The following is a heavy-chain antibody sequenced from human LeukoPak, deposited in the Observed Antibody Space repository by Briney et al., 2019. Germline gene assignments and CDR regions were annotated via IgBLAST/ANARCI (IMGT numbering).Heavy chain of an antibody. V-gene: IGHV3-74*01. D-gene: IGHD1-1*01. CDR1: GFIFSSYH. Sequence: GGSLRLSCAASGFIFSSYHMNWVRQVPGKGLVWVSRINSDESSTSYADSVKGRFIISRDNAKNTLYLQMNSLRAEDTAVYYCARVLLEREARWGQGTLVTVSS. CDR3: ARVLLEREAR. J-gene: IGHJ4*02. CDR2: INSDESST.